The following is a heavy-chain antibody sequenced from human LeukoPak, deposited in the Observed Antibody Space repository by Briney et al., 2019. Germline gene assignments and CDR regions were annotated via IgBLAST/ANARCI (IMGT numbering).Heavy chain of an antibody. J-gene: IGHJ4*02. CDR2: ISGSGSST. D-gene: IGHD3-22*01. V-gene: IGHV3-23*01. Sequence: GGSLRLSCAASEFTFSSYAMSWVRQAPGKGLEWVSAISGSGSSTYYADSVKGRFTISSDDFKDTLYLQMNSLRAEDTAVYYCAKATYDSSGYAYFDYWGQGTLVTVSS. CDR3: AKATYDSSGYAYFDY. CDR1: EFTFSSYA.